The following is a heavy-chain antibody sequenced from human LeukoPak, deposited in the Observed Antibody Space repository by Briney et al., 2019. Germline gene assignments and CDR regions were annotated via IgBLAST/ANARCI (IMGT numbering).Heavy chain of an antibody. CDR1: GGSFSGYY. Sequence: SETLSLTCAVYGGSFSGYYWSWIRQPPGKGLEWIGEINHSGSTNYNPSLKSRVTISVDTSKNQFSLKLSSVTAADTAVYYCARIRIFTATTHRYYYYMDVWGKGTTVTVSS. V-gene: IGHV4-34*01. J-gene: IGHJ6*03. CDR3: ARIRIFTATTHRYYYYMDV. CDR2: INHSGST. D-gene: IGHD4-17*01.